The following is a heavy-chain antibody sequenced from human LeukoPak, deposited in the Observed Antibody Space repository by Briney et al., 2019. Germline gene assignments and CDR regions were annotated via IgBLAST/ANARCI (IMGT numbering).Heavy chain of an antibody. D-gene: IGHD4-17*01. Sequence: SETLSLTCAVSGGSLSSGGSSWSWIRQPPGKGLEWIGYIYHSGSTYYNPSLKSRVTISVDRSKNQFSLKLSSVTAADTAVYYCARAYGDADYFDYWGQGTLVTVSS. J-gene: IGHJ4*02. CDR1: GGSLSSGGSS. CDR3: ARAYGDADYFDY. CDR2: IYHSGST. V-gene: IGHV4-30-2*01.